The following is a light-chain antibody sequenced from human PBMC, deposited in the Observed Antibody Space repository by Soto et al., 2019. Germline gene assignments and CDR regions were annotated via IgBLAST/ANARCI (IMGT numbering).Light chain of an antibody. CDR1: QGISTL. CDR3: QQYYDWPIT. CDR2: AAS. Sequence: EIVLTQSPATLSVSPGERATLFCRASQGISTLLAWYQQKPGQAPRLLIYAASTRAAGIPARFSGSGSRTDFTLTISSLQSEDFAIYYCQQYYDWPITFGQGTRLEIK. V-gene: IGKV3-15*01. J-gene: IGKJ5*01.